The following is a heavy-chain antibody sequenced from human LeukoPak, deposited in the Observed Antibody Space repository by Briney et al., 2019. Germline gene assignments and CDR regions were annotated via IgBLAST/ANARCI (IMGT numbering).Heavy chain of an antibody. CDR3: ARGGYYDVLTGYYWKRNWFDP. CDR1: GYTFTSYE. J-gene: IGHJ5*02. CDR2: MNPDSGNT. D-gene: IGHD3-9*01. Sequence: ASVKVSCKASGYTFTSYEINWVRQATGQGLEWMGWMNPDSGNTGYAQKFQGRVTITRNTSISTAYMELSSLRSEDTAVYYCARGGYYDVLTGYYWKRNWFDPWGQGTLVTVSS. V-gene: IGHV1-8*01.